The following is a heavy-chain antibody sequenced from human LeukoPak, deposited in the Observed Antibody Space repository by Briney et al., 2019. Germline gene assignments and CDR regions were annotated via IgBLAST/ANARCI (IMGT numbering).Heavy chain of an antibody. V-gene: IGHV1-69*05. CDR1: GGTFSSYA. CDR2: IIPIFGTA. Sequence: SVKVSCKASGGTFSSYAISWVRQAPGQGLEWMGGIIPIFGTANYAQKFQGRVTITTDESTSTAYMELSSLRSEDTAVYYCARGIRNIVVVPAAHQDAFDIWGQGTMVTVSS. CDR3: ARGIRNIVVVPAAHQDAFDI. D-gene: IGHD2-2*01. J-gene: IGHJ3*02.